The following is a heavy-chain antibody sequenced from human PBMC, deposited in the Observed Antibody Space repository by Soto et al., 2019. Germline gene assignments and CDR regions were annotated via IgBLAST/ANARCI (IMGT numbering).Heavy chain of an antibody. CDR3: ARYCSSTSCQFDP. J-gene: IGHJ5*02. D-gene: IGHD2-2*01. CDR2: INPNSGAS. Sequence: QVQLVQSGAEVKKPGASVKVSCKASGYTFTGYYIHWVRQAPGQGLEWMGGINPNSGASNYAQKFQGRVTMTRDTSISTADMELSRLRSDDTAVYYCARYCSSTSCQFDPWGQGTLVTVSS. V-gene: IGHV1-2*02. CDR1: GYTFTGYY.